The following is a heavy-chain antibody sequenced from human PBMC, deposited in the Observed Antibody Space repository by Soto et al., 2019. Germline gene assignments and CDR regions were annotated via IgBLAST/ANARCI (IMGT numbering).Heavy chain of an antibody. Sequence: GGSLRLSCAASGFTFSRFDMHWVRQVAGKGLEWVSTIGSAGDTYFSDSVRGRFTISRGNGKNSLYLQMNSLRAGDTAVYYCARGDEGLFDYGMDVWGQGTTVTVSS. CDR1: GFTFSRFD. CDR3: ARGDEGLFDYGMDV. V-gene: IGHV3-13*01. J-gene: IGHJ6*02. CDR2: IGSAGDT. D-gene: IGHD2-21*02.